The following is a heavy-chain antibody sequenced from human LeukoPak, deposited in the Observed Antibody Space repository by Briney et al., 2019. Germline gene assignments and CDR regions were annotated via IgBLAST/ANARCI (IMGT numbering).Heavy chain of an antibody. D-gene: IGHD6-19*01. CDR1: GGSISSSSYY. J-gene: IGHJ4*02. V-gene: IGHV4-39*07. Sequence: PSETLSLTCTVSGGSISSSSYYWGWICQPPGKGLEWIGSIYYSGTTYYNPSLKSRVTISIDTSKNQFSLKLSSVTAADTAVYYCARVRGYSSGWYRYFDYWGQGTLVTVSS. CDR2: IYYSGTT. CDR3: ARVRGYSSGWYRYFDY.